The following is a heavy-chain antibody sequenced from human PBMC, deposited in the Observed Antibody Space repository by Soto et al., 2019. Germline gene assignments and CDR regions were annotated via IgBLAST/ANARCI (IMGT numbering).Heavy chain of an antibody. V-gene: IGHV3-23*01. Sequence: GGSLRLSCAASGFTFSSYAMSWVRQAPGKGLEWVSAISGSGGSTYYADSVKGRFTISRDNSKNTLYLQMNSLRAEDTAVYYCAKIDSDVNIVATRHIDYWGQGTLVTVSS. CDR1: GFTFSSYA. CDR2: ISGSGGST. D-gene: IGHD5-12*01. CDR3: AKIDSDVNIVATRHIDY. J-gene: IGHJ4*02.